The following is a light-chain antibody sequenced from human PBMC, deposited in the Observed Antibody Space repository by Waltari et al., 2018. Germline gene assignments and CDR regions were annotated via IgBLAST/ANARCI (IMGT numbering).Light chain of an antibody. CDR3: CSYAGSSTFVV. V-gene: IGLV2-23*02. CDR2: EVN. J-gene: IGLJ2*01. Sequence: QSALTQPASVSGSPGQSITISCTGPSSDVGSYNFVSWYQQHPGKAPKFMIYEVNKRPSGVSNRFSGSKSGNTASLTISGLQAEDEADYYCCSYAGSSTFVVFGGGTKLTVL. CDR1: SSDVGSYNF.